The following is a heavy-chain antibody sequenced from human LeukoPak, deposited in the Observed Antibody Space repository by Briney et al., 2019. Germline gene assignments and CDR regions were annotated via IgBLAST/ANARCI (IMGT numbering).Heavy chain of an antibody. CDR2: ISDSGANT. J-gene: IGHJ4*02. Sequence: GGSLRLSCAASGFTFSSYAMAWVRQAPGKGLEWVSAISDSGANTYYADSVKGRFTVSRDNSKNTLYLQMNSLRAEDTAVYYCAKDSGSFDYWGQGTLVTVSS. CDR3: AKDSGSFDY. CDR1: GFTFSSYA. V-gene: IGHV3-23*01. D-gene: IGHD1-26*01.